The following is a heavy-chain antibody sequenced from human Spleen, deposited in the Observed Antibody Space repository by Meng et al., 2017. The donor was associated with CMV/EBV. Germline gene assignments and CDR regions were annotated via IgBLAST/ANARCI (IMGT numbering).Heavy chain of an antibody. CDR1: GYSFSTYW. J-gene: IGHJ4*02. Sequence: GGSLRLSCKASGYSFSTYWIGWVRQMPGKGLEWMGIIYPGDSDTRYSPSFQGQVTISADKSINTAYLQWSSLKASDTATYYCARHTTSVTTTVDYWGQGTLVTVSS. V-gene: IGHV5-51*01. CDR3: ARHTTSVTTTVDY. D-gene: IGHD4-17*01. CDR2: IYPGDSDT.